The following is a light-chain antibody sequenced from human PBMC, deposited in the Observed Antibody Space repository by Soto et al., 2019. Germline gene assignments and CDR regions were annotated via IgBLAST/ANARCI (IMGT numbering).Light chain of an antibody. Sequence: EIVLTQSPGTLSLSPGDRATLSCMGVQPVGSAYLAWYRQTLGQAPRPLIYATSSRATGISDRFSGSGSGTDFTLTISRLEPEDFAVYYCQQYGSSPSITFGQGTRLEIK. CDR2: ATS. CDR1: QPVGSAY. CDR3: QQYGSSPSIT. J-gene: IGKJ5*01. V-gene: IGKV3-20*01.